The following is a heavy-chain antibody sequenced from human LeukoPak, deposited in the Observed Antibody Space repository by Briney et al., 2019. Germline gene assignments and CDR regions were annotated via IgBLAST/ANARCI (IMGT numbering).Heavy chain of an antibody. CDR3: ARISSAYYRDAFDI. Sequence: ASVKVSCKASGYILISHYIHWVRQAPRQGLEWMGIFNPSDGATTYSQKFQARVTMTRDTSTSTVYMEVSGLRSEDTAVYYCARISSAYYRDAFDIWGQGTLVTVSS. D-gene: IGHD3-22*01. CDR1: GYILISHY. CDR2: FNPSDGAT. J-gene: IGHJ3*02. V-gene: IGHV1-46*01.